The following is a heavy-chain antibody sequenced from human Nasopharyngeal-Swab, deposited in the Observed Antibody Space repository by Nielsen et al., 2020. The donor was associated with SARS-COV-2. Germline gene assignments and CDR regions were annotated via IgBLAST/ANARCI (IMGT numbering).Heavy chain of an antibody. CDR1: GFTFSSYD. D-gene: IGHD3-3*01. V-gene: IGHV3-13*01. Sequence: GGSLRLSCAASGFTFSSYDMHWVRQATGKGLEWVSAIGTAGDTYYPGSVKGRFTISRENAKNSLYLQMNSLRAEDTAVYYCAREVLRFLEWLLPSDAFDIWGQGTMVTVSS. CDR3: AREVLRFLEWLLPSDAFDI. J-gene: IGHJ3*02. CDR2: IGTAGDT.